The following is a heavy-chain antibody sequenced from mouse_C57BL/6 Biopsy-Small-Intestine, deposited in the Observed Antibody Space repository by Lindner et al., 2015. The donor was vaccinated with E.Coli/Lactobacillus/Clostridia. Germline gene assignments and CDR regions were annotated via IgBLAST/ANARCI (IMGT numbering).Heavy chain of an antibody. J-gene: IGHJ2*01. V-gene: IGHV1-82*01. Sequence: VQLQESGPELVKPGASVKISCKASGYAFSSSWMNWVKQRPGKGLEWIGRIYPGDGDTNYNGKFKGKATLTADKSSSTAYMQLSSLTSEDSAVYFCARGTRPDYWGQGTTLTVSS. CDR1: GYAFSSSW. D-gene: IGHD3-3*01. CDR3: ARGTRPDY. CDR2: IYPGDGDT.